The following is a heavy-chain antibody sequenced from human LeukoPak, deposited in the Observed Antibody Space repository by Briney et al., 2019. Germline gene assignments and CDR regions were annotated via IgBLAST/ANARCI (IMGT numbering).Heavy chain of an antibody. J-gene: IGHJ4*02. CDR3: ARLSGAPVRHPIYHFDY. CDR2: INDSGNS. Sequence: SETLSLACAVYGGSFSGFYWSWIRQPPGKGLEWIGDINDSGNSKYNPSLKSRVTISLDTSKNQFSLKLSSVTAADTAMYYCARLSGAPVRHPIYHFDYWGQGTLVTVSS. V-gene: IGHV4-34*01. D-gene: IGHD1-26*01. CDR1: GGSFSGFY.